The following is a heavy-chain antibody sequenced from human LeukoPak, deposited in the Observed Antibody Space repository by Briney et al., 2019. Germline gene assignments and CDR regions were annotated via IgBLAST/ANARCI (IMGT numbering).Heavy chain of an antibody. J-gene: IGHJ4*02. CDR3: ASSRDGYNWRDFDY. D-gene: IGHD5-24*01. V-gene: IGHV3-48*03. CDR2: ISSSGSTI. CDR1: GFTFSSYE. Sequence: GGSLRLSCAASGFTFSSYEMNWVRQAPGKGLEWVSYISSSGSTIYYADSVKGRFTISRDNAKNSLYLQMNSLRAEDTAVYYCASSRDGYNWRDFDYWAREPWSPSP.